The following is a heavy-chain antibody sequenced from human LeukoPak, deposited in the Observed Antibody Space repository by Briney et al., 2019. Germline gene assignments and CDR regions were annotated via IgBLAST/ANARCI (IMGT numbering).Heavy chain of an antibody. D-gene: IGHD3-9*01. CDR3: ARASHYDILTGYLSPGMDV. V-gene: IGHV3-53*01. Sequence: GGSLRLSCAASGFTVSSNYMSWVRRAPGKGLEWVSVIYSGGSTYYADSVKGRFTISRDNSKNTLYLQMNSLRAEDTAVYYCARASHYDILTGYLSPGMDVWGQGTTVTVSS. CDR1: GFTVSSNY. CDR2: IYSGGST. J-gene: IGHJ6*02.